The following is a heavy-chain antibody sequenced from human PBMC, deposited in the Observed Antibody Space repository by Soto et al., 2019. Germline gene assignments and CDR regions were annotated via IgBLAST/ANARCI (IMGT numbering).Heavy chain of an antibody. CDR3: VRNSDYDFWSGFLY. J-gene: IGHJ4*01. Sequence: RGSLLISCAASVFTFNTFTMTWVGQAPGKGLEWVSSVSGSGVSTKYADPVKGRFTISRDNSKNTLYLQLNTLTAEDTAVYYCVRNSDYDFWSGFLYWGHGAMVTVSS. D-gene: IGHD3-3*01. V-gene: IGHV3-23*01. CDR2: VSGSGVST. CDR1: VFTFNTFT.